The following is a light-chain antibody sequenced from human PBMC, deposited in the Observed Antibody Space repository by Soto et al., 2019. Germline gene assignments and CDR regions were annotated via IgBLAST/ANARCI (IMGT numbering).Light chain of an antibody. CDR1: SSGVGGYDY. CDR3: GSYTGTSTLYA. J-gene: IGLJ1*01. V-gene: IGLV2-14*01. CDR2: EVR. Sequence: QSALTQPASVSGSPGQSITISCTGTSSGVGGYDYVSWYQQHPGKAPKLIIYEVRHRPSGVSNRFSGSKSGNTASLTISGLQAEDEADYFCGSYTGTSTLYAFGTGTKVTVL.